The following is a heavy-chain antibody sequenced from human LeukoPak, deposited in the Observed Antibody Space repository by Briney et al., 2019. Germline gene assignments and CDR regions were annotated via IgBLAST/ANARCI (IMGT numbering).Heavy chain of an antibody. J-gene: IGHJ4*02. CDR1: GFTFNNYA. CDR2: ISSSSSYI. Sequence: AGGSLRLSCAVSGFTFNNYAMSWVRQVPGKGLEWVSSISSSSSYIYYADSVKGRFTISRDNAKNSLYLQMNSLRAEDTAVYYCARDPHYYGSGSYGPTDYWGQGTLVTVSS. CDR3: ARDPHYYGSGSYGPTDY. D-gene: IGHD3-10*01. V-gene: IGHV3-21*01.